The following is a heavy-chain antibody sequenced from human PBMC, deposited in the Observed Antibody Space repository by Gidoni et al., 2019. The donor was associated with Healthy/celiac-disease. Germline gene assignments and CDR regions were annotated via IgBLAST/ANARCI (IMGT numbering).Heavy chain of an antibody. Sequence: EVQLVESVGGLFKPGGSLRLSCAASGFTFSSYSMNWVRQAPGKGLEWVSSISSSSSYIYYADSVKGRFTISRDNAKNSLYLQMNSLRAEDTAVYYCARDSLPIDYDFWSGYYNYYYYMDVWGKGTTVTVSS. CDR1: GFTFSSYS. J-gene: IGHJ6*03. V-gene: IGHV3-21*01. CDR3: ARDSLPIDYDFWSGYYNYYYYMDV. CDR2: ISSSSSYI. D-gene: IGHD3-3*01.